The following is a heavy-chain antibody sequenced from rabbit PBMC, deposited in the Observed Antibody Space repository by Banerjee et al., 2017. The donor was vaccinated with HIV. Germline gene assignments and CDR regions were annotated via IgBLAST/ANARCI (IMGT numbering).Heavy chain of an antibody. D-gene: IGHD8-1*01. J-gene: IGHJ4*01. V-gene: IGHV1S47*01. CDR3: ARDGGRSVYTQYYFNL. CDR2: IDNGDGST. CDR1: GFDFSSNV. Sequence: QEQLVESGGGLVQPEGSLTLTCKASGFDFSSNVMCWVRQAPGKRPEWIACIDNGDGSTYYANWVNGRFTISRSTSLNTVTLQMTSLTAADTATYFCARDGGRSVYTQYYFNLWGQGTLVTVS.